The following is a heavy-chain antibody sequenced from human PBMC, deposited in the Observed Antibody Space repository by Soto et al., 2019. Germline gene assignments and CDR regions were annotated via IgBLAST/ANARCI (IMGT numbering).Heavy chain of an antibody. V-gene: IGHV1-8*01. CDR1: GYTFTSYD. CDR3: ARGRLLWFGELLFGCSRFDP. Sequence: QVQLVQSGAEVKKPGASVKVSCKASGYTFTSYDINWVRQATGQGLEWMGWMNPNSGNTGYAQKFQGRVTMTRNTSISTAYMELSSLRSEDTAVYYCARGRLLWFGELLFGCSRFDPWGKGTLVTVSS. CDR2: MNPNSGNT. D-gene: IGHD3-10*01. J-gene: IGHJ5*02.